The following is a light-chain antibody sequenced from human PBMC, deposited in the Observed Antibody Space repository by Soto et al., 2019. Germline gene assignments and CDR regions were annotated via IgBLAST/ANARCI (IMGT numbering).Light chain of an antibody. V-gene: IGKV1-6*01. J-gene: IGKJ1*01. CDR3: LQDYNYPWT. Sequence: AIQMTQSPSSLSVSVGDRVTITCRASQGIRNDLGWYQQKPGKAPKLLIYAASSLQSGVPSRLSGSGSGTDFTLTISSLQPEDFATYYCLQDYNYPWTFGQGTKVDIK. CDR1: QGIRND. CDR2: AAS.